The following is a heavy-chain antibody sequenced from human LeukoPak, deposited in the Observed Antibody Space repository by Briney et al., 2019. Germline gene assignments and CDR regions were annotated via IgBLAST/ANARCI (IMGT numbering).Heavy chain of an antibody. V-gene: IGHV1-69*04. Sequence: ASVKVSCKASGGTFSSYAISWVRQAPGQGLEWMGRIIPILGIANYAQKFQGRVTITADKSTSTAYMELSSLRSEDTAVYYCARGNPLDPSGDYWGQGTLVTVSS. CDR2: IIPILGIA. CDR3: ARGNPLDPSGDY. J-gene: IGHJ4*02. D-gene: IGHD3-9*01. CDR1: GGTFSSYA.